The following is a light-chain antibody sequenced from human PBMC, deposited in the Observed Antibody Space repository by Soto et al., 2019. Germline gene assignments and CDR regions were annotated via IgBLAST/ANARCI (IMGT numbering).Light chain of an antibody. CDR3: QQRSSWPT. V-gene: IGKV3-11*01. J-gene: IGKJ4*01. Sequence: EIVLTQSPATLSLSPGESATLSCRASETISRYLAWYQQKPGQAPRLLIHDASNRATGIPARFSGGGSGTDFTLTISSLELEDSAVYYCQQRSSWPTFGGGTKVEIK. CDR1: ETISRY. CDR2: DAS.